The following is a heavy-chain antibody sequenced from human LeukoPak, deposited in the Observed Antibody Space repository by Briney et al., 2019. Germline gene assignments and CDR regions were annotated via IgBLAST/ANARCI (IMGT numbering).Heavy chain of an antibody. V-gene: IGHV3-9*01. CDR2: ISWNSGSI. CDR1: GFTFDDYA. CDR3: AKSINLGPFDY. D-gene: IGHD5-24*01. J-gene: IGHJ4*02. Sequence: PGGSLRLSCAASGFTFDDYAMHWVRQAPGKGLEWVSGISWNSGSIGYADSVKGRFTISRDNAKNSLYLQMNSLRAEDTALCYCAKSINLGPFDYWGQGTLVTVSS.